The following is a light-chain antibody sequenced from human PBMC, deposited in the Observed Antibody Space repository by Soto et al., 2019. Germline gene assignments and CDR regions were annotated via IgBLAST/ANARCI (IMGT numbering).Light chain of an antibody. CDR3: QQSYTSQQT. V-gene: IGKV1-39*01. J-gene: IGKJ2*01. CDR1: QTCNNY. CDR2: AAT. Sequence: DIQIPQSPSSLSASVGDTVSITCRAGQTCNNYLNWYQHKPGKVPKLLIYAATALQSGVPSRFSASASGTDFTLTIINVQPEDCGTYYCQQSYTSQQTFGQGTKLEI.